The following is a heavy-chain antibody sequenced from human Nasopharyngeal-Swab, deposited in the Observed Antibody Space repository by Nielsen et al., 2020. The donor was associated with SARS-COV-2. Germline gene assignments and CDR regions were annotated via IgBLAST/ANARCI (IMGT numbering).Heavy chain of an antibody. CDR3: ARSMYCSSTSCRYYFDY. Sequence: SETLSLTCTVSGGSFSSAGYFWTWIRQHPRKSLEWIGYIYYSGSTYYNPSLKSRVTISVDTSKNHFSLKLSSVTAADTAVYFCARSMYCSSTSCRYYFDYWGQGTLVTVSS. CDR2: IYYSGST. D-gene: IGHD2-2*01. J-gene: IGHJ4*02. V-gene: IGHV4-31*03. CDR1: GGSFSSAGYF.